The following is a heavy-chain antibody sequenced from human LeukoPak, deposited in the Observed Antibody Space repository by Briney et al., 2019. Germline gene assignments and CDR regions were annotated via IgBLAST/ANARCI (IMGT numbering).Heavy chain of an antibody. CDR1: GFTFSSYS. CDR2: ISSSSSYI. Sequence: PGGSLRLSCAASGFTFSSYSMNWVRQAPGKGLEWVSSISSSSSYIYYADSVKGRFTISRDNAKNSLYLQMNSLRAEDTAVYYCASTYSSGWSSTMRPKHQFDYWGQGTLVTVSS. CDR3: ASTYSSGWSSTMRPKHQFDY. D-gene: IGHD6-19*01. V-gene: IGHV3-21*01. J-gene: IGHJ4*02.